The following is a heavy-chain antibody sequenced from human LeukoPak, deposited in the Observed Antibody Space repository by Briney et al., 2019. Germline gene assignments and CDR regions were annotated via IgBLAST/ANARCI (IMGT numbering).Heavy chain of an antibody. CDR1: GYTFTSYA. V-gene: IGHV7-4-1*02. J-gene: IGHJ4*02. CDR3: ARYCGGDCYSGDY. Sequence: EASVTVSCKASGYTFTSYAMNWVRQAPGQGLEWMGWINTNTGNPTYAQGFTGRFVFSLVTSVSTAYLQISSLKAEDTAVYYCARYCGGDCYSGDYWGQGTLVTVSS. CDR2: INTNTGNP. D-gene: IGHD2-21*02.